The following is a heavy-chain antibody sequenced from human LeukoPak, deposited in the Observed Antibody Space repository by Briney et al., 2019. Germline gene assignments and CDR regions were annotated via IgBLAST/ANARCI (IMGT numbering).Heavy chain of an antibody. Sequence: PEGSLRLSCVASGFIFSTYGLHWVRQSPGRGLEWVAVIWYDGSQRYYADSVKGRFTISRDDSQNTIYLQMDSLRAEDTAVCYCATSSPRNYFDHWGQGTLVTVSS. CDR1: GFIFSTYG. J-gene: IGHJ4*02. V-gene: IGHV3-33*01. CDR3: ATSSPRNYFDH. CDR2: IWYDGSQR. D-gene: IGHD1-14*01.